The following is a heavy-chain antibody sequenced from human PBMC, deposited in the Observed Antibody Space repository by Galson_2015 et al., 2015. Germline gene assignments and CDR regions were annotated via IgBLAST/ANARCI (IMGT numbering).Heavy chain of an antibody. CDR1: GYSFSSYW. CDR2: IYPGDSEA. Sequence: QSGAEVKKPGESLTISCKGSGYSFSSYWIGWVRQMPGKGLEWMGVIYPGDSEAKYSPSFQGQVTISADKSINTAYLQWSSLKTSDTAMYYCARSISSLNWLDLWGQGTLVTVSS. D-gene: IGHD6-13*01. J-gene: IGHJ5*02. V-gene: IGHV5-51*01. CDR3: ARSISSLNWLDL.